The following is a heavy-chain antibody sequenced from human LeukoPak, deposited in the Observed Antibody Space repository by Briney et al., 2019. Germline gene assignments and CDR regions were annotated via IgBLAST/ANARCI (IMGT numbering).Heavy chain of an antibody. CDR1: GFTFSSYA. J-gene: IGHJ3*02. V-gene: IGHV3-23*01. Sequence: GGSLRLSCAASGFTFSSYAMSWVRQAPGKGLEWVSTLSGSGGNTYYADSVKGRFTISRDNSKRTLSLQMNSLRAEDTAVYYCAKVRAYDFWSGERAFDICGQGTMVTVSS. CDR2: LSGSGGNT. D-gene: IGHD3-3*01. CDR3: AKVRAYDFWSGERAFDI.